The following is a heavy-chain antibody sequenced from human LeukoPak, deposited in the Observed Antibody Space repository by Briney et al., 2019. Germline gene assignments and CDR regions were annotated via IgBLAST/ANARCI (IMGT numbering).Heavy chain of an antibody. V-gene: IGHV1-18*01. D-gene: IGHD1-26*01. CDR1: GYTFTSYG. J-gene: IGHJ5*02. Sequence: ASVKVSCKASGYTFTSYGISRVRQAPGQGLEWMGWISAYNGNTNYAQKLQGRVTMTTDTSTSTAYMELRSLRSDDTAVYYCARDPESGSSPYNWFDPWGQGTLVTVSS. CDR2: ISAYNGNT. CDR3: ARDPESGSSPYNWFDP.